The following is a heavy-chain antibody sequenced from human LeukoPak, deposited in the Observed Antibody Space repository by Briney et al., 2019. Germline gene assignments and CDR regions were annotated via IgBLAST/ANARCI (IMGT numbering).Heavy chain of an antibody. CDR2: INSDGSSR. CDR3: ARVDLWFGEYEYMDV. CDR1: GFTFSSYR. D-gene: IGHD3-10*01. V-gene: IGHV3-74*01. Sequence: GGSLRLSCAASGFTFSSYRMHWVRQAPGKGRVWVSRINSDGSSRSYADSVKGRFTISRDNAKNTLYLQMSSLRAEDTAVYFCARVDLWFGEYEYMDVWGKGTTVTISS. J-gene: IGHJ6*03.